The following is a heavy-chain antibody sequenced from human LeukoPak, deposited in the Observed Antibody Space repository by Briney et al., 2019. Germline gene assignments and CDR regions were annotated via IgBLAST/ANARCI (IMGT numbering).Heavy chain of an antibody. V-gene: IGHV3-48*02. CDR1: GFTFSSYG. D-gene: IGHD6-19*01. CDR2: ISSSSSTI. Sequence: PGGSLRLSCAASGFTFSSYGMHWVRQAPGKGLEWVSYISSSSSTIYYADSVKGRFTISRDNAKNSLYLQMNSLRDEDTAVYYCATNVIAVAGTRFDYWGQGTLVTVSS. J-gene: IGHJ4*02. CDR3: ATNVIAVAGTRFDY.